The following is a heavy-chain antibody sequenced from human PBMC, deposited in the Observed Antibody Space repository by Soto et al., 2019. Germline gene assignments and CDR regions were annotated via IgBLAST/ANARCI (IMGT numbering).Heavy chain of an antibody. J-gene: IGHJ3*02. D-gene: IGHD2-2*01. Sequence: QVQLVQSGAEVKKPGSSVKVSCKASGGTFSSYTISWVRQAPGQGLEWMGRIIPILGIANYAQKFQGRVTIAADKSTRTAYMGMRSLGSEDTSVYYCARDCSSTSCYPHNCDYVGLGDAFDIWGQGTMVTVSS. CDR2: IIPILGIA. V-gene: IGHV1-69*08. CDR1: GGTFSSYT. CDR3: ARDCSSTSCYPHNCDYVGLGDAFDI.